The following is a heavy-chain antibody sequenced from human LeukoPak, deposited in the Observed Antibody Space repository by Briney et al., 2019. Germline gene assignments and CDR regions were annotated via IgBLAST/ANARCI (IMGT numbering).Heavy chain of an antibody. CDR1: GFTFSPLG. Sequence: GGSLRLSCAASGFTFSPLGMNWVRQAPGRGLEWVSYISSGSSTTYYADSVKGRFTISRDSAKNSLYLQMNTLRAEDTAVYYCANDYRSGSFHDFWGQGTLVTVSS. D-gene: IGHD3-10*01. J-gene: IGHJ4*02. V-gene: IGHV3-48*01. CDR3: ANDYRSGSFHDF. CDR2: ISSGSSTT.